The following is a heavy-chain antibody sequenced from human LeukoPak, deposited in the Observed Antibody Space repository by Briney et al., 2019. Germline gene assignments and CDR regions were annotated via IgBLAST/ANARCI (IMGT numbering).Heavy chain of an antibody. Sequence: SETLSLTCAVSGGSISSGGYSWSWIRQPPGKGLEWIGYIYHSGSTYYNPSLKSRVTISVDRSKNRFSLKLSSVTAADTAVYYCARIPRVLLWFGELSYGMDVWGKGTTVTVSS. D-gene: IGHD3-10*01. J-gene: IGHJ6*04. CDR1: GGSISSGGYS. CDR2: IYHSGST. CDR3: ARIPRVLLWFGELSYGMDV. V-gene: IGHV4-30-2*01.